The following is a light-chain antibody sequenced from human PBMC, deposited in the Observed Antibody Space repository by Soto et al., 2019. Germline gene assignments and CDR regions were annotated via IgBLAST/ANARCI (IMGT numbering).Light chain of an antibody. V-gene: IGLV2-23*01. CDR1: SSDVGNYNL. CDR3: WSYEVGRTYV. CDR2: EDT. J-gene: IGLJ1*01. Sequence: QSALTQPASVSGSPGQSITISCTGSSSDVGNYNLVSWYQQHPGKAPKLMIYEDTKWPSGVSNRFSGSKSGNTAYLTISGLQAEDEADYHCWSYEVGRTYVFGTGTKVTVL.